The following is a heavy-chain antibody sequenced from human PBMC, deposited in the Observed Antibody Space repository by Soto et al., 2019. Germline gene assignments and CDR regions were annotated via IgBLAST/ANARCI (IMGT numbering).Heavy chain of an antibody. V-gene: IGHV1-69*13. J-gene: IGHJ4*02. Sequence: AASVKVSCKASGGTFSSYAISWVRQAPGQGLEWMGGIIPIFGTANYAQKFQGRVTITADESTSTAYMELSSLRSEDTAVYYCASRENSDIVVVPAAQGFDYWGQGTLVTVSS. D-gene: IGHD2-2*01. CDR3: ASRENSDIVVVPAAQGFDY. CDR2: IIPIFGTA. CDR1: GGTFSSYA.